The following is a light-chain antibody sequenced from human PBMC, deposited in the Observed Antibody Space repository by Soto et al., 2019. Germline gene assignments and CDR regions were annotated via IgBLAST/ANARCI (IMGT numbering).Light chain of an antibody. CDR3: QQRSDWPRVT. J-gene: IGKJ5*01. V-gene: IGKV3-11*01. CDR1: ESISSY. Sequence: DIVLTQSPATLSLSPGQRPTLSCRASESISSYLAWYQQKPGQAPRLVIYDASNRATGVPARFSGSGSGTDFTLTIRSLETEDFAVYYCQQRSDWPRVTFGQGTRLEIK. CDR2: DAS.